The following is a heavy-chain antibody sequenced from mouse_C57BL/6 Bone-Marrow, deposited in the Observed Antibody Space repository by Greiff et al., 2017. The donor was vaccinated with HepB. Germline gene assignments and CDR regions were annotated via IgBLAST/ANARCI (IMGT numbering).Heavy chain of an antibody. J-gene: IGHJ1*03. Sequence: VQVVESGPGLVQPSQSLSITCTVSGFSLTSYGVHWVRQSPGKGLEWLGVIWSGGSTDYNAAFISRLSISKDNSKSQVFFKMNSLQADDTAIYYCARETTVVGDWYFDVWGTGTTVTVSS. V-gene: IGHV2-2*01. CDR3: ARETTVVGDWYFDV. D-gene: IGHD1-1*01. CDR2: IWSGGST. CDR1: GFSLTSYG.